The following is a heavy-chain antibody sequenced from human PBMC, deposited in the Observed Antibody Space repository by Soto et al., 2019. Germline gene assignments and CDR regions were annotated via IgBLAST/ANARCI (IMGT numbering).Heavy chain of an antibody. J-gene: IGHJ4*02. Sequence: SETLSLTCTVSGDSISTFYWGWIRQPPGKGLEWIGYIHYSGSTNYNPSLKSQVIISVDTSKNQFSLKLSSVTAADTAVYFCARVRSNLFDYWGQGTLVTVSS. V-gene: IGHV4-59*01. CDR3: ARVRSNLFDY. CDR2: IHYSGST. D-gene: IGHD3-3*01. CDR1: GDSISTFY.